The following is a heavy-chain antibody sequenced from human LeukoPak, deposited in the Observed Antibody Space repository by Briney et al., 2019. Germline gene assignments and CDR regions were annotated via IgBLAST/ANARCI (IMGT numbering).Heavy chain of an antibody. J-gene: IGHJ4*02. CDR1: GFTFSSYA. CDR3: AKGIYGDYVGCFDY. CDR2: IIPSGDRT. D-gene: IGHD4-17*01. V-gene: IGHV3-23*01. Sequence: PGGSLRLSCAASGFTFSSYAMIWVRQAPGKGLEWVSAIIPSGDRTYYAGSVKGRFTISRDNSKNTLYLQMNSLRAEDTAVYYCAKGIYGDYVGCFDYWGQGTLVTASS.